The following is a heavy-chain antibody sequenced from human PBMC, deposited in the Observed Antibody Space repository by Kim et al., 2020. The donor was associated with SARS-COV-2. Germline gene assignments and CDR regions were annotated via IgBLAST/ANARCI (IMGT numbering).Heavy chain of an antibody. Sequence: GGSLRLSCAASGFIFRTFAMSWVRQAPGEGLEWVSVISGSGGTTYYAGSVKGRFTISRDNSKNTLYLQMNSLRVEDTAVYYCAKPEGDISQTLNWFDPWGQGTLVTVSS. J-gene: IGHJ5*02. D-gene: IGHD2-15*01. CDR1: GFIFRTFA. V-gene: IGHV3-23*01. CDR3: AKPEGDISQTLNWFDP. CDR2: ISGSGGTT.